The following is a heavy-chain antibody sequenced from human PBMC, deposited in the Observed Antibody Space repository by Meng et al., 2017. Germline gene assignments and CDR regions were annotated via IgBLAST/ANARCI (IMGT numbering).Heavy chain of an antibody. V-gene: IGHV4-34*01. J-gene: IGHJ4*02. Sequence: QVRRQKGGAGLFKPSETLSPTCAFYGGSFSGYYWSWIRQPPGKGLEWIGEINHSGSTNYNPSLKSRVTISVDTSKNQFSLKLSSVTAADTAVYYCARDTVEAYCGGDCCPLGYWGQGTLVTVSS. CDR2: INHSGST. CDR1: GGSFSGYY. CDR3: ARDTVEAYCGGDCCPLGY. D-gene: IGHD2-21*02.